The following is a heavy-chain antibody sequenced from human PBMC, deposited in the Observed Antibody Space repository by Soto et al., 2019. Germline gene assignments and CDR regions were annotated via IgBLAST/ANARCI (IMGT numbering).Heavy chain of an antibody. D-gene: IGHD2-2*01. CDR2: ISSSSSTI. Sequence: EVQLVESGGGLVQPGGSLRLSCAASGFTFSSYSMNWVRQAPGKGLEWVSYISSSSSTIYYADSVKGRFTISRDNAKNSLYLQLNSLRAEDTAVYYCAIVPASNRQYGMDVWGQGTTVNVSS. CDR1: GFTFSSYS. J-gene: IGHJ6*02. CDR3: AIVPASNRQYGMDV. V-gene: IGHV3-48*01.